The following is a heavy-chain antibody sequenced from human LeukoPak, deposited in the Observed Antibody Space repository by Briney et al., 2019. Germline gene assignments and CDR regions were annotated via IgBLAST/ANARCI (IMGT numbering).Heavy chain of an antibody. CDR2: IYYSGST. J-gene: IGHJ5*02. Sequence: SETLSLTCTVSGGSISSGGYYWSWIRQHPGKGLEWIGYIYYSGSTYYNPSLKSRVTISVDTSKNQFSLKLSSVTAADTAVYYCARAPPPHLWFGEPWFDPWGQGTLVTVSS. D-gene: IGHD3-10*01. V-gene: IGHV4-31*03. CDR3: ARAPPPHLWFGEPWFDP. CDR1: GGSISSGGYY.